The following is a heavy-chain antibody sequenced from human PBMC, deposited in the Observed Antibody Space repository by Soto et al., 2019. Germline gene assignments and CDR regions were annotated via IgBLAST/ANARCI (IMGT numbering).Heavy chain of an antibody. CDR3: ARHRANTGYFDY. CDR1: GGSFSGYY. CDR2: INHSGST. D-gene: IGHD2-8*02. V-gene: IGHV4-34*01. J-gene: IGHJ4*02. Sequence: SETLSLTCAVYGGSFSGYYWSWIRQPPGKGLGWIGEINHSGSTNYNPSLKSRVTISVDTSKNQFSLKLSSVTAADTAVYYCARHRANTGYFDYWGQGTLVTVSS.